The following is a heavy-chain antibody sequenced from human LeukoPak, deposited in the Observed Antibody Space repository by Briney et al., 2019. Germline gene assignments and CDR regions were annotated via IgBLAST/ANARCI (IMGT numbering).Heavy chain of an antibody. V-gene: IGHV3-53*01. CDR3: ARGGSRQPFDY. J-gene: IGHJ4*02. CDR2: IYSGGST. CDR1: GLSVSSNY. D-gene: IGHD1-26*01. Sequence: GESLRLSCTASGLSVSSNYMSWVRQAPGKGLEWVSVIYSGGSTFYADSVKGRFTISRDNSKTTLYLQMNSLRAEDTAVYYCARGGSRQPFDYWGQGTLVAVPS.